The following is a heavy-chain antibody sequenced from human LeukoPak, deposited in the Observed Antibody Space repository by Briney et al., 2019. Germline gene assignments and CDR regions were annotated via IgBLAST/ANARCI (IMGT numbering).Heavy chain of an antibody. D-gene: IGHD3-3*01. CDR2: ISYDGSNK. CDR1: GFTFSSYG. J-gene: IGHJ4*02. CDR3: AKGDHYDFWSGYYSDDY. Sequence: PGGSLRLSCAASGFTFSSYGMHWVRQAPGKGLEWVAVISYDGSNKYYADSVKGRFTISRDNSKNTLYLQMNSLRAEDTAVYYCAKGDHYDFWSGYYSDDYWGQGTLVTVSS. V-gene: IGHV3-30*18.